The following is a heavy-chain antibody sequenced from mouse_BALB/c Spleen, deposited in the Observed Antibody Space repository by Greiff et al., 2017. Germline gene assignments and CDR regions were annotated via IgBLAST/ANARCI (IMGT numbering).Heavy chain of an antibody. J-gene: IGHJ4*01. Sequence: EVKLMESGGGLVQPGGSRKLSCAASGFTFSSFGMHWVRQAPEKGLEWVAYISSGSSTIYYADTVKGRFTISRDNPKNTLFLQMTSLRSEDTAMYYCARWGYGSSYDYYAMDYWGQGTSVTVSS. V-gene: IGHV5-17*02. CDR2: ISSGSSTI. CDR3: ARWGYGSSYDYYAMDY. D-gene: IGHD1-1*01. CDR1: GFTFSSFG.